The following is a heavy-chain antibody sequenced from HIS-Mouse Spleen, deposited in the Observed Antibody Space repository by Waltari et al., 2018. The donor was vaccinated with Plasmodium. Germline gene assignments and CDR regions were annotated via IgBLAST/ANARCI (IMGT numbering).Heavy chain of an antibody. CDR2: IYYSGST. CDR3: ARDRITGTSYFDY. Sequence: QLQLQESGPGLVKPSATLSLTCTVSGGSLSTSSYYWVWIRQPPGKGLEWFGSIYYSGSTYYNPSLKSRVTISVDTSKNQFSLKLSSVTAADTAVYYCARDRITGTSYFDYWGQGTLVTVSS. D-gene: IGHD1-7*01. V-gene: IGHV4-39*07. CDR1: GGSLSTSSYY. J-gene: IGHJ4*02.